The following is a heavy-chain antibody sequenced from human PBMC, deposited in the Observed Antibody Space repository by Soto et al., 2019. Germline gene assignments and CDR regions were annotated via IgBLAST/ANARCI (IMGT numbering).Heavy chain of an antibody. CDR2: IYWDDDK. CDR3: IHRRSGSYYNY. J-gene: IGHJ4*02. CDR1: GFSLSTSGVG. V-gene: IGHV2-5*02. Sequence: SGPTLVNPTQTLTLTCTFSGFSLSTSGVGVGWIRQPPGKALEWLAIIYWDDDKRHRPSLKRRLTITKDTSKNQVVLTMTNMDPMDTAKYYCIHRRSGSYYNYRGQGTLVTV. D-gene: IGHD1-26*01.